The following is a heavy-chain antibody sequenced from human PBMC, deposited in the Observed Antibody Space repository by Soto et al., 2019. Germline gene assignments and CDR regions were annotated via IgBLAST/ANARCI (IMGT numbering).Heavy chain of an antibody. Sequence: GGSLRLSCAASGFTFSNAWMSWVRQAPGKGLEWVGRIKSKTDGGTTDYAAPVKGRFTISRDDSKNTLYLQMNSLKTEDTAVYYCTTDLKYSGSYGMVDYFDYWGQGTLVTVSS. J-gene: IGHJ4*02. CDR3: TTDLKYSGSYGMVDYFDY. CDR1: GFTFSNAW. V-gene: IGHV3-15*01. CDR2: IKSKTDGGTT. D-gene: IGHD1-26*01.